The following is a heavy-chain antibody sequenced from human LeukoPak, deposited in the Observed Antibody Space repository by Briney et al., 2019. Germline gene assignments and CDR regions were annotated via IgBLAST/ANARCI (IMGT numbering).Heavy chain of an antibody. CDR2: ISSTSAYI. D-gene: IGHD2-8*02. J-gene: IGHJ5*01. CDR1: GSALKSYS. CDR3: ARVAVSGPTGWFDS. Sequence: PGGSLRLSCAGSGSALKSYSLSWVRQAPGKGLEWVSSISSTSAYIYYADSVKGRFTISRDNVDNVVYLQMNSLGAEDTAVYYCARVAVSGPTGWFDSWGQGTPVIVSS. V-gene: IGHV3-21*01.